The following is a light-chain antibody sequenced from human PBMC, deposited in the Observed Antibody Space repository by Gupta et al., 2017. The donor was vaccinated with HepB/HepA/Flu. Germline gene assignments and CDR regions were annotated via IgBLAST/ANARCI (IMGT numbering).Light chain of an antibody. CDR2: AAS. CDR1: QSISSY. J-gene: IGKJ2*01. Sequence: DIQMTQSPSSLSASVGDRVTITCRASQSISSYLNWYQQKPGKAPKLLIYAASSLQSGVPSRFTGSGSATDFTLTISRLQPEDFATYYCRQSYSTPHTSAQGTKLEIK. CDR3: RQSYSTPHT. V-gene: IGKV1-39*01.